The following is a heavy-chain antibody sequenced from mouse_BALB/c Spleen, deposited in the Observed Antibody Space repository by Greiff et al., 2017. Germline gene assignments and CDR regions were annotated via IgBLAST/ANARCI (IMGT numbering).Heavy chain of an antibody. J-gene: IGHJ4*01. V-gene: IGHV3-2*02. CDR2: ISYSGST. D-gene: IGHD2-3*01. CDR1: GYSITSDYA. CDR3: ARRWLLRNYAMDY. Sequence: EVQRVESGPGLVKPSQSLSLTCTVTGYSITSDYAWNWIRQFPGNKLEWMGYISYSGSTSYNPSLKSRISITRDTSKNQFFLQLNSVTTEDTATYYCARRWLLRNYAMDYWGQGTSVTVSS.